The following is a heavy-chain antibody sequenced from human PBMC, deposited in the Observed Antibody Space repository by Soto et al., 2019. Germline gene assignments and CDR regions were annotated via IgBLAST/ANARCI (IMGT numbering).Heavy chain of an antibody. Sequence: XATLSLTCTVSGGCISSYYWSWIRQPAGKGLEWIGRIYTSVSTNYNPSLKSRVTMSVDTSKNQFSLKLSSVTAADTAVYYCAKSGSFLRPSLGYFDSSGQGTLVTVS. J-gene: IGHJ4*02. CDR2: IYTSVST. D-gene: IGHD1-26*01. CDR1: GGCISSYY. V-gene: IGHV4-4*07. CDR3: AKSGSFLRPSLGYFDS.